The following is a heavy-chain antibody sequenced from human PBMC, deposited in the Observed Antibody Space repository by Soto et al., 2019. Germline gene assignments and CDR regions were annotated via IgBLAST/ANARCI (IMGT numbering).Heavy chain of an antibody. D-gene: IGHD4-17*01. V-gene: IGHV4-59*01. Sequence: QLQLQESGPRLVKSSETLSLTCTVSGGSISSYYWRGIRQSPGRGLEWIGYVHYSGTTNYNPSLKSRVAMSLDSSKRQFSLTLNSVTAADTAVYYCARGTALIYGDYPGAGYFDFWGQGIQVTVSS. CDR2: VHYSGTT. J-gene: IGHJ4*02. CDR3: ARGTALIYGDYPGAGYFDF. CDR1: GGSISSYY.